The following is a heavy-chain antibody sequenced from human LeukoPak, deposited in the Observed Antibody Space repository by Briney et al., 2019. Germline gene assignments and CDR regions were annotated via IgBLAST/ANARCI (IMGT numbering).Heavy chain of an antibody. CDR2: IYPGDSES. Sequence: GESLKISCKGSGYSFTNYWIGWVRQMPGKGLEWMGIIYPGDSESRHSPSFQGQITISADKSISTAYLQWNSLKASDTAMYYCARSGAAAGYFDYWGQGTLVTVSS. D-gene: IGHD6-13*01. V-gene: IGHV5-51*01. J-gene: IGHJ4*02. CDR1: GYSFTNYW. CDR3: ARSGAAAGYFDY.